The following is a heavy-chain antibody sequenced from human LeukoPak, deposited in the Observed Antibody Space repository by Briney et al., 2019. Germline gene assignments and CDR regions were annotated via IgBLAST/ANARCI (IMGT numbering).Heavy chain of an antibody. J-gene: IGHJ6*04. CDR1: GGSISSYY. Sequence: PSETLSLTCTVPGGSISSYYWSWIRLPPGKGLEWIGYIYYTGSTNNNPSLNSRGTISVDTSKNQFSLKLSSVTAADTAVYYCARGHYGSGSYYMDVWGKGTTVTVSS. V-gene: IGHV4-59*01. CDR3: ARGHYGSGSYYMDV. D-gene: IGHD3-10*01. CDR2: IYYTGST.